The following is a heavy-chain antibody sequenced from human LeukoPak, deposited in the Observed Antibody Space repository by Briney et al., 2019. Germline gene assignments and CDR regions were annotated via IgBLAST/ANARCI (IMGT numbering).Heavy chain of an antibody. CDR2: IQQDGSAK. CDR3: ARFSLYDNSGYYSWPFDF. V-gene: IGHV3-7*01. Sequence: GGSLRLYCAASGFTFSTSWMSWVRQAPGKGLEWVANIQQDGSAKYYVDSVKGRFTISRDNAKNSLYLQMNSLRAEDTAVYYCARFSLYDNSGYYSWPFDFWGQGTLVTVSS. J-gene: IGHJ4*02. D-gene: IGHD3-22*01. CDR1: GFTFSTSW.